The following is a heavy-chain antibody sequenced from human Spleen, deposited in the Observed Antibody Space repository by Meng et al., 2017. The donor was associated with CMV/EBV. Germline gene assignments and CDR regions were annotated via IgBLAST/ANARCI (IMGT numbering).Heavy chain of an antibody. CDR3: ARGDYWAAAGTRSDY. J-gene: IGHJ4*02. CDR1: GFTFSHYW. CDR2: IKHDGSEK. Sequence: GESLKISCAASGFTFSHYWMSWVRQAPGKGLEWVANIKHDGSEKFYVDCVKGRLTISRDNAENSLDLQMNRLRAEDTAVYFCARGDYWAAAGTRSDYWGQGTLVTVSS. V-gene: IGHV3-7*01. D-gene: IGHD6-13*01.